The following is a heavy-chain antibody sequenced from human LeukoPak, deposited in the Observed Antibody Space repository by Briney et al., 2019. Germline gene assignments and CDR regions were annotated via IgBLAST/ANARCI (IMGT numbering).Heavy chain of an antibody. Sequence: GGSLRLSCAASGFTFSKYDMHWVRQEAGKGLEWVSAISSAGDTHYADSVKGRFTISRENAKNSLYLQMSSLRAGDTAVYYCVGLHDYIYWGQGTLVTVSS. V-gene: IGHV3-13*01. CDR3: VGLHDYIY. CDR2: ISSAGDT. D-gene: IGHD4-11*01. J-gene: IGHJ4*02. CDR1: GFTFSKYD.